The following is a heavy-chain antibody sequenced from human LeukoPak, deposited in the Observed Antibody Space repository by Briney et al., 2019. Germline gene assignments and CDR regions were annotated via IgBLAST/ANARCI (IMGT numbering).Heavy chain of an antibody. Sequence: GGSLRLSCAASGFTFSSYWMSWVRQAPGKGLEWVANIKQDGSEKYYVDSVKSRFTISRDNAKNSLYLQMNSLRAEDTAVYYCARVNYYGSGSYYNWGQGTLVTVSS. D-gene: IGHD3-10*01. CDR1: GFTFSSYW. CDR3: ARVNYYGSGSYYN. J-gene: IGHJ4*02. V-gene: IGHV3-7*01. CDR2: IKQDGSEK.